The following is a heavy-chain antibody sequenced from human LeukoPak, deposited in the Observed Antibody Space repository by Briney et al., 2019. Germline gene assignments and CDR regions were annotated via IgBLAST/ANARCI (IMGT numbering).Heavy chain of an antibody. V-gene: IGHV3-7*01. CDR2: IKHDGSEK. Sequence: PGGSLRLSCVASGFPFDRYWMSWVRQAPGKGLEWVANIKHDGSEKNFVDSVKGRFTISRDSAENSLFLQMNSLRADDTAVYFCARQPIYEAYFDFWGQGTLVTVSS. D-gene: IGHD3-16*01. CDR1: GFPFDRYW. J-gene: IGHJ4*02. CDR3: ARQPIYEAYFDF.